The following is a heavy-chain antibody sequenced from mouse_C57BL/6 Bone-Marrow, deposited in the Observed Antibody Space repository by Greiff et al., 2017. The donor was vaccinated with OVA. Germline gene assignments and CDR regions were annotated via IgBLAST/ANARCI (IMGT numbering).Heavy chain of an antibody. V-gene: IGHV14-3*01. J-gene: IGHJ4*01. CDR3: ARSPPFYYSNYDYYAMDY. D-gene: IGHD2-5*01. CDR1: GFNIKNTY. Sequence: EVKLQESVAELVRPGASVKLSCTASGFNIKNTYMHWVKQRPEQGLEWIGRIDPANGNTKYAPKFQGKATITADTSSNTAYLQLSSLTSEDTAIYYCARSPPFYYSNYDYYAMDYWGQGTSVTVSS. CDR2: IDPANGNT.